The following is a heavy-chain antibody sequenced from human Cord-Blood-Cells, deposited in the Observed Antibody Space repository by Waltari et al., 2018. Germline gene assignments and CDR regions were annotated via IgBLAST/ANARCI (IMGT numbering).Heavy chain of an antibody. CDR2: INHSGST. V-gene: IGHV4-34*01. Sequence: QVQLQQWGAGLLKPSETLSLTCAVYGGSFSGYYWSWIRQPPGKGLEWIGEINHSGSTNYNPSLKSRVTISVDTSKNQFSLKLSSVTAADTAVYYCATLPPLGYCSGGSCYYFDYWGQGTLVTVSS. D-gene: IGHD2-15*01. CDR1: GGSFSGYY. J-gene: IGHJ4*02. CDR3: ATLPPLGYCSGGSCYYFDY.